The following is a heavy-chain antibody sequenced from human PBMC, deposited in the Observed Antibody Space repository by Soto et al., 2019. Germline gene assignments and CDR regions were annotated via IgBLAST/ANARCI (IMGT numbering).Heavy chain of an antibody. CDR3: ARDLGSSDGEDAFDI. CDR2: IDYSGST. Sequence: QVQLQESGPGLVKPSQTLSLTCTVSGGSISSGDYYWSWIRQPPGKGLEWIGYIDYSGSTYYNPSLKSRVTISVDTSKNLCSLKLSSVTAADTDVYYCARDLGSSDGEDAFDIWGQGTMVTVSS. V-gene: IGHV4-30-4*01. CDR1: GGSISSGDYY. J-gene: IGHJ3*02. D-gene: IGHD3-22*01.